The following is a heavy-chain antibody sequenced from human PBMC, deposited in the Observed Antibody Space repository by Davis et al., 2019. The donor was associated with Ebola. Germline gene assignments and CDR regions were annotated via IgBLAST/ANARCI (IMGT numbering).Heavy chain of an antibody. D-gene: IGHD6-19*01. V-gene: IGHV5-51*01. CDR3: ARHWGVAVTPES. CDR1: GYKFTDYW. Sequence: PGGSLRLSCQVSGYKFTDYWIGWVRQMPGKGLEWIGMIYPGDSDTRYNPSFQGQVTISADNSLSTAYLHWSSLKASDTAMYYCARHWGVAVTPESWGQGTLVNVSA. J-gene: IGHJ4*02. CDR2: IYPGDSDT.